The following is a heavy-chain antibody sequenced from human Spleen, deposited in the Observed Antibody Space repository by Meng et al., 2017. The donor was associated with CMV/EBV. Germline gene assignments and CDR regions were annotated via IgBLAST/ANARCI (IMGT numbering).Heavy chain of an antibody. CDR3: ARIFPSDYYKYDMDV. Sequence: SETLSLTCAVYGGSFNGYFWSWIRQPPGKGLEWIGEINHTGSVNYNPSVKSRVTMSVDRSKNQFSLQLTSLTAADTAVYYCARIFPSDYYKYDMDVWGQGTTVTVSS. V-gene: IGHV4-34*01. D-gene: IGHD3-3*01. CDR1: GGSFNGYF. J-gene: IGHJ6*02. CDR2: INHTGSV.